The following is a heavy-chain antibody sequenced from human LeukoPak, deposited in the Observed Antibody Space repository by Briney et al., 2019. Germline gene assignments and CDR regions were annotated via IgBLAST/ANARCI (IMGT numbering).Heavy chain of an antibody. V-gene: IGHV3-21*01. Sequence: PGGSLRLSCAASGFSFSIYGMNWVRQAPGKGLEWVSYISSSSSNINYADSVRGRFTISRDNAKNSLYLHMDSLRVGDMAVYYCARGGAARPDYWGRGTLVTVSS. D-gene: IGHD6-6*01. CDR2: ISSSSSNI. CDR3: ARGGAARPDY. J-gene: IGHJ4*02. CDR1: GFSFSIYG.